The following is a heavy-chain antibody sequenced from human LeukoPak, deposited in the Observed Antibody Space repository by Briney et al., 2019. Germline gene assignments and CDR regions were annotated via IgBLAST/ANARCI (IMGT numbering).Heavy chain of an antibody. CDR3: ARLGDYYDSSGYYYGGFDY. V-gene: IGHV4-59*01. Sequence: SETLSLTCTVSGGSISSYYWSWIRQPPGKGLEWVGYNYYSGSTNYNPSLKSRVTISVDTSKNQFSLKLSSVTAADTDVYYCARLGDYYDSSGYYYGGFDYWGQGTLVTVSS. CDR2: NYYSGST. D-gene: IGHD3-22*01. J-gene: IGHJ4*02. CDR1: GGSISSYY.